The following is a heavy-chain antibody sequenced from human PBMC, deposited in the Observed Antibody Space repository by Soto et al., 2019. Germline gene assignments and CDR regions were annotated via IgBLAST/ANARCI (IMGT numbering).Heavy chain of an antibody. V-gene: IGHV3-7*03. J-gene: IGHJ6*02. Sequence: GGSLRLSCAASGFTFSSYWMSWVRQAPGKGLEWVANIKQDGSEKYYVDSVKGRFTISRDNAKNSLYLQMNSLRAEDTAVYYCARDIRVATIMGEYYYYGMDVWGQGTTVTVSS. CDR1: GFTFSSYW. CDR3: ARDIRVATIMGEYYYYGMDV. D-gene: IGHD5-12*01. CDR2: IKQDGSEK.